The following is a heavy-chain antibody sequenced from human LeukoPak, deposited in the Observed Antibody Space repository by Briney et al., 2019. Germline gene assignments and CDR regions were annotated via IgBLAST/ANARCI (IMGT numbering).Heavy chain of an antibody. CDR3: AKGPLSGSNFYFDY. CDR1: GFTFSSYA. V-gene: IGHV3-23*01. J-gene: IGHJ4*02. D-gene: IGHD1-26*01. CDR2: VSGSGDST. Sequence: GGSLRLSCAPSGFTFSSYAINWVRQAPGRRLEWVSTVSGSGDSTYYADSVKGRFTLSRDNSKNTLYLQMNSLRAEDTAVYYCAKGPLSGSNFYFDYWGQGALVTVSS.